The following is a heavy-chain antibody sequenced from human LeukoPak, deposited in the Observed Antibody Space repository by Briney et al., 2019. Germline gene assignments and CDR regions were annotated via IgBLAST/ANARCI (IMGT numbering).Heavy chain of an antibody. CDR3: ASTRDYGDGPFDY. J-gene: IGHJ4*02. CDR2: IIPIFGTA. D-gene: IGHD4-17*01. CDR1: GYTFTSYY. V-gene: IGHV1-69*06. Sequence: ASVKVSCKASGYTFTSYYMHWVRQAPGQGLEWMGGIIPIFGTANYAQKFQGRVTITADKSTSTAYMELSSLRSEDTAVYYCASTRDYGDGPFDYWGQGTLVTVSS.